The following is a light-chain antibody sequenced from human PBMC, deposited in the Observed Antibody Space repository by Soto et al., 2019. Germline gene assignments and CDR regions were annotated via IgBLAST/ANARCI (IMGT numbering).Light chain of an antibody. CDR1: TSDVGGYNY. CDR3: SSHTSTNTRV. CDR2: DVN. Sequence: QSVLTQPASVSGSPGQSITISCTGTTSDVGGYNYVTWYQQYPGQAPKIIIYDVNRRPPGVSYRFSGSKSGNTASLTISGLQAEDEADYYCSSHTSTNTRVFGTGTKVTVL. V-gene: IGLV2-14*03. J-gene: IGLJ1*01.